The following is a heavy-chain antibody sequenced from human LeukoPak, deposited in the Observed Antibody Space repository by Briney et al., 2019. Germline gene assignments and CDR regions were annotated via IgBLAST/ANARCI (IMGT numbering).Heavy chain of an antibody. Sequence: PSETLSLTCTVSGGSISSYYWSWIRQPPGKGLEWIGYIYYSGSTNYNPSLKSRVTISVDTSKNQFSLKLSSVTAADTAVYYCASSGSIYYGMDVWGQGTTVTVSS. CDR1: GGSISSYY. J-gene: IGHJ6*02. CDR3: ASSGSIYYGMDV. V-gene: IGHV4-59*08. CDR2: IYYSGST.